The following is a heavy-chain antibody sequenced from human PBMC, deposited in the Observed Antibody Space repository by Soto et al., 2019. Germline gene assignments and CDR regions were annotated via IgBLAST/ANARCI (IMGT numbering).Heavy chain of an antibody. CDR2: ISGSGGST. J-gene: IGHJ4*02. Sequence: GGSLRLSCAASGFTFSSYAMSWVRQAPGKGLEWVSAISGSGGSTYYADSVKGRFTISRDNSKNTLYLQMNSLRAEDTAVYYCANSRGYCSGGSCYGFDYWGQGTLVTVSS. CDR1: GFTFSSYA. D-gene: IGHD2-15*01. CDR3: ANSRGYCSGGSCYGFDY. V-gene: IGHV3-23*01.